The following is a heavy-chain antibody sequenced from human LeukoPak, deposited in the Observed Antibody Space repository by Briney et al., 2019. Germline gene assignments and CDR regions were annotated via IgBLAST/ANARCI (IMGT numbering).Heavy chain of an antibody. D-gene: IGHD7-27*01. J-gene: IGHJ4*02. CDR1: GFTFSTYW. V-gene: IGHV3-7*01. Sequence: GGSLRLSCSASGFTFSTYWMTWVRQAPGKGLEWVANIKPDGSQIYHVDSVKGRFTISRVNAENSLYLQMNSLRAEDTAVYYCARDLNWETYWGQGTLVTVSS. CDR2: IKPDGSQI. CDR3: ARDLNWETY.